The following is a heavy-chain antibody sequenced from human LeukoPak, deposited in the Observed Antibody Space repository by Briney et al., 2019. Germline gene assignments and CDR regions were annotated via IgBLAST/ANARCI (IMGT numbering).Heavy chain of an antibody. J-gene: IGHJ4*02. Sequence: GGSLRLSCAASGFTSSSYAMHWVRQAPGKGLEYVSAISSNGGSTYYANSVKGRFTISRDNSKNTLYLQMGSLRAEDMAVYYCARSTAMVTRVDYWGQGTLVTVSS. D-gene: IGHD5-18*01. CDR3: ARSTAMVTRVDY. CDR1: GFTSSSYA. V-gene: IGHV3-64*01. CDR2: ISSNGGST.